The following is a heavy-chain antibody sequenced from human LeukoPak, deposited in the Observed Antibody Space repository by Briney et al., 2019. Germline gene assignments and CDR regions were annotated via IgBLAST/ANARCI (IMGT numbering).Heavy chain of an antibody. D-gene: IGHD2-15*01. CDR3: ATGPYCSGGSCYPLFDY. CDR2: FDPEGGET. CDR1: GYTLTEFS. V-gene: IGHV1-24*01. J-gene: IGHJ4*02. Sequence: ASVKVSCKVSGYTLTEFSIHCVRQAPGKGLEWMGGFDPEGGETIYAQKFEGRVTMTEDTSTGTVYMELSSLKSENTAVYYCATGPYCSGGSCYPLFDYWGQGTLVTVSS.